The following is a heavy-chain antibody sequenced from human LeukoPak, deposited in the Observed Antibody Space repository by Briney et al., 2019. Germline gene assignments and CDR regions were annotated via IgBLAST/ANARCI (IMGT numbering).Heavy chain of an antibody. D-gene: IGHD3-10*01. V-gene: IGHV1-46*01. J-gene: IGHJ4*02. Sequence: GASVKVSCKASGYTFTSYYMHWVRQAPGQGLEWMGIINPSGGSTSYAQKFQGRVTVTRDTSTSTVYMELSSLRSEDTAVYYCARRSRVRGAVREEDFDYWGQGTLVTVSS. CDR2: INPSGGST. CDR1: GYTFTSYY. CDR3: ARRSRVRGAVREEDFDY.